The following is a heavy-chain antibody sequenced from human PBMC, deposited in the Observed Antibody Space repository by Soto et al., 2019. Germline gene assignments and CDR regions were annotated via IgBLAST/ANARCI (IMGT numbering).Heavy chain of an antibody. D-gene: IGHD7-27*01. CDR1: GGSISSYY. V-gene: IGHV4-59*01. J-gene: IGHJ2*01. CDR3: ARDRGTGAFYWYFDL. Sequence: SETLSLTCTVSGGSISSYYWSWIRQPPGKGLEWIGYIYYSGSTNYNPSLMSRVTISVDTSKNQFSLKLSSVTAADTAVYYCARDRGTGAFYWYFDLWGRGTLVTVSS. CDR2: IYYSGST.